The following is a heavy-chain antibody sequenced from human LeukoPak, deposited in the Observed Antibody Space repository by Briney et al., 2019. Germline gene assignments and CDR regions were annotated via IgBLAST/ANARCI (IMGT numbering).Heavy chain of an antibody. CDR2: ISGSGGST. CDR1: GFTFSSYA. Sequence: PGGSLRLSCAASGFTFSSYAMSWVRQAPGKGLEWVSAISGSGGSTYYADSVKGRFTVSRDNSKNTLYLQMNSLRAEDTAVYYCAKGAYYYDSSGSVYGGQGTLVTVSS. J-gene: IGHJ4*02. D-gene: IGHD3-22*01. V-gene: IGHV3-23*01. CDR3: AKGAYYYDSSGSVY.